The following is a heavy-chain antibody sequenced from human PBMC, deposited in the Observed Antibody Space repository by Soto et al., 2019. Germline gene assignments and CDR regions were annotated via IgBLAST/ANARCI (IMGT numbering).Heavy chain of an antibody. D-gene: IGHD6-19*01. CDR2: ISGDGTIT. J-gene: IGHJ5*02. Sequence: GGSLRLSCAASGITLSSYWLHWVRQAPGKGLVWVSRISGDGTITGYADSVKGRFTISRDNAKNTVYLQMNSLRAEDTAVYYCAVILVEAGRNHWGQGTLVTVSS. V-gene: IGHV3-74*01. CDR3: AVILVEAGRNH. CDR1: GITLSSYW.